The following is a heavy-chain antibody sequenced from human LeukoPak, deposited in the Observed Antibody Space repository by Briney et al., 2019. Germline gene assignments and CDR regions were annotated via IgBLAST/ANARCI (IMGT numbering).Heavy chain of an antibody. CDR1: RYSFTSYW. CDR2: IYTGDSNT. D-gene: IGHD1-14*01. V-gene: IGHV5-51*01. J-gene: IGHJ4*02. Sequence: GKSLKISCKTYRYSFTSYWNGRVRQIPGKDLEWLGIIYTGDSNTIYSPSFQGQVTISADKSITTAYLQWSSLKASDSAIYYCGRAGFDYWGQGTLVTVSS. CDR3: GRAGFDY.